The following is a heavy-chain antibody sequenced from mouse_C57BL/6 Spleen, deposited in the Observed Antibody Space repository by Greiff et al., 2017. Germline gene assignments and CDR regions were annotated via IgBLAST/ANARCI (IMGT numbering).Heavy chain of an antibody. CDR2: IHPNSGST. CDR3: ARSGELRLQDY. D-gene: IGHD3-2*02. V-gene: IGHV1-64*01. CDR1: GYTFTSYW. Sequence: VKLQQPGAELVKPGASVKLSCKASGYTFTSYWMHWVKQRPGQGLEWIGMIHPNSGSTNYNEKFKSKATLTVDKSSSTAYMQLSSLTSEDSAVYYCARSGELRLQDYWGQGTTLTVSS. J-gene: IGHJ2*01.